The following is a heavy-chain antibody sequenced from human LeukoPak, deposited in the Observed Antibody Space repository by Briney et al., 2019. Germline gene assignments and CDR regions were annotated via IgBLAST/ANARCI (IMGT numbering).Heavy chain of an antibody. V-gene: IGHV1-69*06. CDR2: IIPIFGTA. CDR1: GGTFSSYA. Sequence: ASVKVSRKASGGTFSSYAISWVRQAPGQGLEWMGGIIPIFGTANYAQKFQGRVTITADKSTSTAYMELSSLRAEDTALYHCARRRMVQWRYYFDYWGQGTLVTVSS. J-gene: IGHJ4*02. D-gene: IGHD6-19*01. CDR3: ARRRMVQWRYYFDY.